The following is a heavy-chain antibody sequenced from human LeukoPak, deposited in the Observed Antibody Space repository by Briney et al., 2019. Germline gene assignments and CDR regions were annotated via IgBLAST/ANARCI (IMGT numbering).Heavy chain of an antibody. V-gene: IGHV3-30*04. CDR1: GFTFSSYA. J-gene: IGHJ3*02. CDR2: ISYDGSNK. D-gene: IGHD2-21*02. Sequence: RGRSLRLSCAASGFTFSSYAMHWVRQAPGKGLEGVAVISYDGSNKYYADSVKGRFTISRDNSKITLYLQMNSLRAEDTAVYYCAKDIVVVTSGANAFDIWGQGTMVTVSS. CDR3: AKDIVVVTSGANAFDI.